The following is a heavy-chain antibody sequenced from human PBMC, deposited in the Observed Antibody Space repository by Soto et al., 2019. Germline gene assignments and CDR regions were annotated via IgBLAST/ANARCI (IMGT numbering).Heavy chain of an antibody. CDR2: IKKDGSEE. Sequence: GGSLRLSCAASGFTVSSYHMSWVRQAPGKGLEWVACIKKDGSEEYYVDSVRGRFTISRDNAKNSLYLQMNSLRAEDTAVYYCAGLDTSMVKTPGYWGQGTLVTVSS. D-gene: IGHD5-18*01. V-gene: IGHV3-7*01. CDR1: GFTVSSYH. J-gene: IGHJ4*02. CDR3: AGLDTSMVKTPGY.